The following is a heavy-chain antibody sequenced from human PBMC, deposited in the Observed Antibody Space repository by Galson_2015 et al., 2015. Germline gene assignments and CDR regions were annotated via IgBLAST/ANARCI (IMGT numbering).Heavy chain of an antibody. V-gene: IGHV3-15*01. CDR1: GFTFSNAW. J-gene: IGHJ4*02. CDR3: TTDRTPHSSSWYALRGGFDY. D-gene: IGHD6-13*01. Sequence: SLRLSCAVSGFTFSNAWMSWVRQAPGKGLEWVGRIKSKTDGGTTDYAAPVKGRFTISRDDSKNTLYLQMNSLKTEDTAVYYCTTDRTPHSSSWYALRGGFDYWGQGTLVTVSS. CDR2: IKSKTDGGTT.